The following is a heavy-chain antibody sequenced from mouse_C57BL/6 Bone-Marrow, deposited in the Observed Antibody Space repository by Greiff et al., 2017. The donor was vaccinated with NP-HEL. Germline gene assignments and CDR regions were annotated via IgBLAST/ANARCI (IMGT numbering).Heavy chain of an antibody. Sequence: EVQRVESGGGLVQPGGSLKLSCAASGFTFSDYYMYWVRQTPEKRLEWVAYISNGGGSTYYPDTVKGRFTISRDNAKNTLYLQMSRLKSEDTAMYYCARHGYYGSSYFDYWGQGTTLTVSS. CDR2: ISNGGGST. V-gene: IGHV5-12*01. CDR3: ARHGYYGSSYFDY. CDR1: GFTFSDYY. J-gene: IGHJ2*01. D-gene: IGHD1-1*01.